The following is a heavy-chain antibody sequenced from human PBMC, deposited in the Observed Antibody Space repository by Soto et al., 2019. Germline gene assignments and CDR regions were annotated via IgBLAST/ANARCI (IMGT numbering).Heavy chain of an antibody. CDR2: ISSSSSYI. J-gene: IGHJ6*02. V-gene: IGHV3-21*01. CDR3: ARDVSQYGMDV. CDR1: GFTFSSYS. Sequence: GGSLRLSCAASGFTFSSYSMNWVRQAPGKGLEWVSSISSSSSYIYYAGSVKGRFTISRDNAKNSLYLQMNSRRAEDTAVYYCARDVSQYGMDVWGQGTTVTVSS.